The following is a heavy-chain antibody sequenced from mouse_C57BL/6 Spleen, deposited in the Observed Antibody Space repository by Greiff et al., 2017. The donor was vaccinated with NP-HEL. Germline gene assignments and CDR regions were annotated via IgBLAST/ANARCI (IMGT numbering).Heavy chain of an antibody. Sequence: VQLQQSGAELVRPGTSVKVSCKASGYAFTNYLIEWVKQRPGQGLEWIGVINPGSGGTNYNEKFKGKATLTADKSSSTAYMQLSSLTSEDSAVYFCARSSYGSSRYYAMDYWGQGTSVTVSS. CDR2: INPGSGGT. CDR3: ARSSYGSSRYYAMDY. D-gene: IGHD1-1*01. CDR1: GYAFTNYL. J-gene: IGHJ4*01. V-gene: IGHV1-54*01.